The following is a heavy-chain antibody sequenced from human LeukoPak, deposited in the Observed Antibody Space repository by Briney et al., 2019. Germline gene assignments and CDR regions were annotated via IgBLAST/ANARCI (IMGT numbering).Heavy chain of an antibody. V-gene: IGHV3-23*01. Sequence: GGSLRLSCAASGFTLRNYCMSWVRQAPGKGLEWVSAISGSGGSTYYADSVKGRFTISRDNSKNTLYLQMNSLRAEDTAVYYCAKDYRWLVRDWGQGTLVTVSS. CDR2: ISGSGGST. D-gene: IGHD6-19*01. CDR1: GFTLRNYC. J-gene: IGHJ4*02. CDR3: AKDYRWLVRD.